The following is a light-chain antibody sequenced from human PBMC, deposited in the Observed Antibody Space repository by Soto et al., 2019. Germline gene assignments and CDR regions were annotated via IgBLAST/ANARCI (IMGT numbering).Light chain of an antibody. V-gene: IGKV3-20*01. CDR3: QQYGSSPAT. CDR2: AAS. Sequence: EIVLTQSPGTLSLSPGERATLACRASQSVSSSYLAWYQQKPGQAPRLLIYAASSRATGIPDRFSGSGSGSDFTLTISRLEPEDFAVYYCQQYGSSPATFGQGTNLEIK. J-gene: IGKJ2*01. CDR1: QSVSSSY.